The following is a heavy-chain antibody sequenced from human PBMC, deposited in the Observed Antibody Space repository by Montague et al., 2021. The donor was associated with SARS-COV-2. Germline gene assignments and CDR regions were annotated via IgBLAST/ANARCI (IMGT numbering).Heavy chain of an antibody. J-gene: IGHJ3*02. Sequence: SETLSLTCTVSGGSISNYYWTWIRQPPGKGLEWIGRIYYSGSTNYNPSRTSRVTISLDTSKNQFSLKLNSVTAADTAVYYCARGSYDSDAFDIWGQGTMVTVSS. CDR1: GGSISNYY. CDR3: ARGSYDSDAFDI. D-gene: IGHD3-16*01. V-gene: IGHV4-59*01. CDR2: IYYSGST.